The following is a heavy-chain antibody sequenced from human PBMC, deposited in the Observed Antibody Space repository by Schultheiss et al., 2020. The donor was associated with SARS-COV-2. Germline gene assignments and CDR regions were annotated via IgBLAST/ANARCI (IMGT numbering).Heavy chain of an antibody. D-gene: IGHD2-2*01. Sequence: SETLSLTCTVSGGSISSGGYYWSWIRQHPGKGLEWIGYIYHSGSTYYNPSLKSRVTISVDRSKNQFSLKLSSVTAADTAVYYCARGQRGGVVVPAALDYWGQGTLVTVSS. V-gene: IGHV4-30-2*01. CDR3: ARGQRGGVVVPAALDY. J-gene: IGHJ4*02. CDR1: GGSISSGGYY. CDR2: IYHSGST.